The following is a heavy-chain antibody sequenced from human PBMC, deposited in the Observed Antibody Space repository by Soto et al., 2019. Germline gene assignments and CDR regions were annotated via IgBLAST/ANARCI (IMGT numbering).Heavy chain of an antibody. CDR3: ANGILHPTGTTPEFDY. V-gene: IGHV3-30*18. CDR2: ISYDGSIK. CDR1: GFTFSSYG. Sequence: QVQLVESGGGVVQPGRSLRLSCAASGFTFSSYGMHWVRQAPGKGLEWVAAISYDGSIKLYADSVKGRFTSSRDNSKNTLYLQMNSLRAEDTAVYYCANGILHPTGTTPEFDYWGQGTLVTVSS. D-gene: IGHD1-7*01. J-gene: IGHJ4*02.